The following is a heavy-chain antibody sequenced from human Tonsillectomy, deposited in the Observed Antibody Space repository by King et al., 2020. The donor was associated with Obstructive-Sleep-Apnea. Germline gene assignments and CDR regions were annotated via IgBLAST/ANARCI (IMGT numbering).Heavy chain of an antibody. V-gene: IGHV4-59*01. CDR3: ARGGSRRKYKGFDY. CDR2: IYYSGYT. J-gene: IGHJ4*02. CDR1: GDSISTSY. D-gene: IGHD1-1*01. Sequence: QLQESGPGLVKPSETLSLTCTVSGDSISTSYWSWIRQPPGKGLEWIGYIYYSGYTNYSPSLQSRVTISVDTSKNQFSLRLSSVTAADTAVYYCARGGSRRKYKGFDYWGQGTLVTVSS.